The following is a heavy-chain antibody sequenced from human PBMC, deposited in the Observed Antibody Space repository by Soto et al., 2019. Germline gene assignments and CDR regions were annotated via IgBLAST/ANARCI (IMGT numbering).Heavy chain of an antibody. CDR1: GYTFTGYY. Sequence: ASVKVSCKASGYTFTGYYMHWVRQAPGQGLEWMGWINPNSGGTNYAQKFQGWVTMTRDTSISTAYMELSRLRSDDTAVYYCARRYDSSGYYSGMDVWGQGTTVTVSS. J-gene: IGHJ6*02. CDR2: INPNSGGT. V-gene: IGHV1-2*04. CDR3: ARRYDSSGYYSGMDV. D-gene: IGHD3-22*01.